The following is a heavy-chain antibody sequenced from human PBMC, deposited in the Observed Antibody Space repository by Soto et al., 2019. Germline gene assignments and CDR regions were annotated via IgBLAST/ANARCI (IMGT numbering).Heavy chain of an antibody. CDR3: ARAPTVAYYFDY. CDR1: GFTFSDYY. J-gene: IGHJ4*02. Sequence: GGSLRLSCAASGFTFSDYYMGWIRQAPGKGLEWVSYISSSGSTIYYADSVKGRFTISRDNAKNSLYLQMNSLRAEDTAVYYCARAPTVAYYFDYWGQGTLVTVSS. V-gene: IGHV3-11*01. D-gene: IGHD4-4*01. CDR2: ISSSGSTI.